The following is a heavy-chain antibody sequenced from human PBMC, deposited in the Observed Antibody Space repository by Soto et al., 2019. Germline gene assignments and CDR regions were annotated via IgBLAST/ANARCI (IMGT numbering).Heavy chain of an antibody. Sequence: QVQLQESGPGLVKPSQTLSLTCAVSGGSITGRDYYWSWIRQHPGKGLEWIGYIYYSGSTYYNPSLTSRVTISLDTSKNQFSLKLSSVTAADTAVYYCAKAVRFGELLDWLDPWGQGTLVTVSS. J-gene: IGHJ5*02. CDR2: IYYSGST. V-gene: IGHV4-31*11. D-gene: IGHD3-10*01. CDR3: AKAVRFGELLDWLDP. CDR1: GGSITGRDYY.